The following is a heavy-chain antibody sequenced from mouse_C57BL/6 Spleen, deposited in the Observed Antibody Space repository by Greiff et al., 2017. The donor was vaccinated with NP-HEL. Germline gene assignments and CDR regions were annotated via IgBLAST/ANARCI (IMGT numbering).Heavy chain of an antibody. D-gene: IGHD1-1*01. CDR3: TRRELRGDYYAMDY. J-gene: IGHJ4*01. V-gene: IGHV1-15*01. CDR2: IDPETGGT. CDR1: GYTFTDYE. Sequence: VQLQQSGAELVRPGASVTLSCKASGYTFTDYEMHWVKQTPVHGLEWIGAIDPETGGTAYNQKFKGKAILTADKSSSTAYMELSSLTSEDSAVYYGTRRELRGDYYAMDYWGQGTSVTVSS.